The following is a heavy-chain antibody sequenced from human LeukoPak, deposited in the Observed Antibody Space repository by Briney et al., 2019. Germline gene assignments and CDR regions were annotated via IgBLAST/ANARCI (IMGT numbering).Heavy chain of an antibody. V-gene: IGHV4-38-2*02. Sequence: PSQTLSLTCTVSGGSISSGYYWGWIRQPPGKGLEWIGSIYHSGSTYYNPSLKSRVTISVDTSKNQFSLKLSSVTAADTAVYYCARAGGRGEIDYWGQGTLVTVSS. CDR3: ARAGGRGEIDY. CDR2: IYHSGST. J-gene: IGHJ4*02. CDR1: GGSISSGYY. D-gene: IGHD3-16*01.